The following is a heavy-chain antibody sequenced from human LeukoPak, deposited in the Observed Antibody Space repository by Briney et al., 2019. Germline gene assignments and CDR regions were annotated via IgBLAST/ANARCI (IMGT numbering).Heavy chain of an antibody. CDR3: AREHGGNLDYYYYYMDV. CDR2: INLRGST. Sequence: PSETLSLTCAVYGGSFNDYYWNWIRQLPGKGLEWIGEINLRGSTTYNPSLKSRATISLDESKNQFSLKLSSVTAADTAVYYCAREHGGNLDYYYYYMDVWGKGTTVTISS. V-gene: IGHV4-34*01. D-gene: IGHD4-23*01. J-gene: IGHJ6*03. CDR1: GGSFNDYY.